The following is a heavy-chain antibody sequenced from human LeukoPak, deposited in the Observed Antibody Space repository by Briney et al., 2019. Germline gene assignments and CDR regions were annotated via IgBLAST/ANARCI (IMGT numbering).Heavy chain of an antibody. D-gene: IGHD3-9*01. Sequence: SETLSLTCTVSGGSISSGGYYWRWIRQHPGKGLEWIGYFYYSGSTYYNPSLKSRVTISVDTSKNQFSLKLSSVTAADTAVYYCARGLRYFDWLLEGFDYWGQGTLVTVSS. J-gene: IGHJ4*02. CDR2: FYYSGST. CDR3: ARGLRYFDWLLEGFDY. CDR1: GGSISSGGYY. V-gene: IGHV4-31*03.